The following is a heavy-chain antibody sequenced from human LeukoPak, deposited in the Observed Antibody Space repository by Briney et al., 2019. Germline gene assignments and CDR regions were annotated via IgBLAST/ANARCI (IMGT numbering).Heavy chain of an antibody. J-gene: IGHJ4*02. V-gene: IGHV1-69*06. Sequence: GASVKVSCKASGGTFSSYAISWVRQAPGQGLEWMGGIIPIFGTASYAQKFQGRVTITADKSTSTAYMELSSLRSEDTAVYYCARTPLIAADTVYYFDYWGQGTLVTVSS. CDR1: GGTFSSYA. CDR3: ARTPLIAADTVYYFDY. D-gene: IGHD6-13*01. CDR2: IIPIFGTA.